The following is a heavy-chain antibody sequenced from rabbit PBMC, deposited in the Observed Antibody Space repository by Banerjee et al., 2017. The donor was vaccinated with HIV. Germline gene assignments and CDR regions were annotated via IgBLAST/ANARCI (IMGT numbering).Heavy chain of an antibody. V-gene: IGHV1S47*01. CDR3: ARDLAGVIGWNFNL. Sequence: EESGGDLVKPGASLTLTCTASGFDFSTNTMCWVRQAPGKGLEWIGCINTGSGSTVYASWVNGRFSISRSTSLNTVDLEMTSLTAADTATYFCARDLAGVIGWNFNLWGPGTLVTVS. CDR1: GFDFSTNT. D-gene: IGHD4-1*01. CDR2: INTGSGST. J-gene: IGHJ4*01.